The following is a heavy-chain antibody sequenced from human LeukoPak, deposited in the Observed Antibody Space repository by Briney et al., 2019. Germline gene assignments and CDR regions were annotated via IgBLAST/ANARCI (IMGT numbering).Heavy chain of an antibody. J-gene: IGHJ4*02. V-gene: IGHV3-48*01. D-gene: IGHD3-22*01. CDR3: AGDLSDDTSGH. CDR1: GFTFSTFS. CDR2: ISDSSSTI. Sequence: GGSLRLSCAASGFTFSTFSMTWVRQAPGKGLEWVSYISDSSSTIYYAESVKGRFTISRDNAKSSLYLQVNSLRAEDTAMYYCAGDLSDDTSGHWGQGTLVTVSS.